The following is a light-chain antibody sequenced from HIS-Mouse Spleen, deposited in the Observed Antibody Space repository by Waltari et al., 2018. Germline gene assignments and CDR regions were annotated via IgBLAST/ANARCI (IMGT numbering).Light chain of an antibody. Sequence: DIVMTQTPLSLSVTPGQPASIPSKSSQSLLHSDGKTYLYWYLQKPGQSPQLLFYEVSRRFSGVPDRFSGSGSGTDFTLKISRVEAEDVGVYYCMQGIHLLYTFGQGTKLEIK. J-gene: IGKJ2*01. CDR2: EVS. CDR1: QSLLHSDGKTY. CDR3: MQGIHLLYT. V-gene: IGKV2-29*03.